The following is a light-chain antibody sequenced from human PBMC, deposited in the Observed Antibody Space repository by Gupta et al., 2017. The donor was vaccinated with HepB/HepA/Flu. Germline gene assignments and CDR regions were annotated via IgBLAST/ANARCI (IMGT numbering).Light chain of an antibody. CDR3: QQDSSYPRT. Sequence: DIQMTQSPSALSTSVGGRVTITCRANQSVSSYLAWFQQKPGKAPKLLIYKVSTLESGVPSRFSGSGSGTEFTLTISSLQPDDFATYYCQQDSSYPRTFGQGTKVDVK. CDR1: QSVSSY. CDR2: KVS. J-gene: IGKJ1*01. V-gene: IGKV1-5*03.